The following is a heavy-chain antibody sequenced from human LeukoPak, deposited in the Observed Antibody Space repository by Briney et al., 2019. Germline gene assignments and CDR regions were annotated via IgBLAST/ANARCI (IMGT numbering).Heavy chain of an antibody. V-gene: IGHV3-64D*09. J-gene: IGHJ4*02. CDR1: GFTFSNYP. CDR2: ISDIWGST. D-gene: IGHD3-10*01. CDR3: VYSRGLAVLRYFDY. Sequence: PGGSLRLSCSASGFTFSNYPLHWVRQAPGKGLEYVSAISDIWGSTYYADSVRGRFTVSRDNSKNTLYLQMSGLRAEDTSMYYCVYSRGLAVLRYFDYWGQGTLVTVSS.